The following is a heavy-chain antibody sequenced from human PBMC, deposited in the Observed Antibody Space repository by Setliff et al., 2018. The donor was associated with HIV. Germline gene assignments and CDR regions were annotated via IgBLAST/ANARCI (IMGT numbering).Heavy chain of an antibody. J-gene: IGHJ5*02. D-gene: IGHD2-8*01. CDR3: ARVLLRTNAVYGVVSNQFDP. V-gene: IGHV3-7*03. CDR2: IRPDGSRN. Sequence: GGSLRLSCAASGFALSNFWMPGVRQAPGKGLEWVASIRPDGSRNNGVGSVTGRFTATSDNAKKSLYLQMNSLRAEDTAAYYCARVLLRTNAVYGVVSNQFDPSGQGTLVTVSS. CDR1: GFALSNFW.